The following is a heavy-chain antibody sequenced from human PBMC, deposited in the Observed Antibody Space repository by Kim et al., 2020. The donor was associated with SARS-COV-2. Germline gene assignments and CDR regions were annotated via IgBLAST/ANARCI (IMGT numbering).Heavy chain of an antibody. CDR2: IYYGGSS. Sequence: SETLSLTCSVSGGSVTSGNYVWSWIRQHPGKGLEWIGYIYYGGSSHYNPSLKSRMTISIDTSKNQFPLRLNSVAAADTAIYYCASGYKGLWWFGTTLAPNWFETWGQGAPVHVSP. J-gene: IGHJ5*02. D-gene: IGHD2-21*01. CDR3: ASGYKGLWWFGTTLAPNWFET. V-gene: IGHV4-31*03. CDR1: GGSVTSGNYV.